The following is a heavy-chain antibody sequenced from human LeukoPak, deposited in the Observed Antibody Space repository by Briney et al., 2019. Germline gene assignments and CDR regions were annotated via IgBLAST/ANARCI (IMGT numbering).Heavy chain of an antibody. J-gene: IGHJ4*02. CDR3: ARDGYYYDSSGYYATDY. Sequence: SETLSLTCTVSGGSISSYYWSWIRHPAGKGLEWIGRIYTSGSTNYNPSLKRRVTISVDTSKNQFSLKLSSVTAAHTAVYYRARDGYYYDSSGYYATDYWGQGTLVTVSS. CDR1: GGSISSYY. CDR2: IYTSGST. D-gene: IGHD3-22*01. V-gene: IGHV4-4*07.